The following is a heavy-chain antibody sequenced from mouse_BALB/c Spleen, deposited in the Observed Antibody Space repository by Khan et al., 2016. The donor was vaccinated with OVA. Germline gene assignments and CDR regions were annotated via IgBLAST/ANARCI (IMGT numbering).Heavy chain of an antibody. CDR2: ISYSGRT. D-gene: IGHD3-3*01. CDR1: GYSITSGYG. CDR3: ARTSRIQY. V-gene: IGHV3-2*02. J-gene: IGHJ2*01. Sequence: EVQLQESGPGLVKPSQSLSLTCTVTGYSITSGYGWNWIRQFPGNKREWMGYISYSGRTNYNPSLKSRITINRDTSKNQLFRQLNSVTTEDTATSSCARTSRIQYCVQGTTLTVSS.